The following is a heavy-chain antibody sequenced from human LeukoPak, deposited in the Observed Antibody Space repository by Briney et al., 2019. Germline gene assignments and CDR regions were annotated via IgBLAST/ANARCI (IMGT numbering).Heavy chain of an antibody. Sequence: SETLSLTCAVSGGSISSSNWWSWVRQPPGKGLEWIGEIYHSGSTNYNPSLKSRVTISVDKSKNQFSLKLSSVTAADTAVYYCARVFEDYYGSGSSIDYWGQGTLVTVSS. CDR1: GGSISSSNW. D-gene: IGHD3-10*01. CDR2: IYHSGST. J-gene: IGHJ4*02. V-gene: IGHV4-4*02. CDR3: ARVFEDYYGSGSSIDY.